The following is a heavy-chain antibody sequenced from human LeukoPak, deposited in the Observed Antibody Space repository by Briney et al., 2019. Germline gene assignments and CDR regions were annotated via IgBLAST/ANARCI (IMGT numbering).Heavy chain of an antibody. D-gene: IGHD6-13*01. Sequence: GSLRLSCSASGFTFSSYSMNWVRQAPGKGLELVSSISSSSSYIYYADSVKGRFTISRDNAKNSLYLQMNSLRAEDTAVYYCARGGSSHSSSWYVFPNNWFDPWGQGTLVTVSS. CDR1: GFTFSSYS. V-gene: IGHV3-21*01. CDR3: ARGGSSHSSSWYVFPNNWFDP. J-gene: IGHJ5*02. CDR2: ISSSSSYI.